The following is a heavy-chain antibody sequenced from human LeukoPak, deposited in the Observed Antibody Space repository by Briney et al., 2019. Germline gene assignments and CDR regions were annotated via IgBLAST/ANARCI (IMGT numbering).Heavy chain of an antibody. Sequence: PSETLSLTCTVSGGSISSYWSWIRQSPGKGLEWIGYIYFTGTTNYNPSLKSRLTISIDTSRNQFSLKLSSATAADTAIYYCVNGGSYLTKWGQGTLVTVSS. CDR2: IYFTGTT. CDR3: VNGGSYLTK. J-gene: IGHJ4*02. CDR1: GGSISSY. D-gene: IGHD3-10*01. V-gene: IGHV4-59*01.